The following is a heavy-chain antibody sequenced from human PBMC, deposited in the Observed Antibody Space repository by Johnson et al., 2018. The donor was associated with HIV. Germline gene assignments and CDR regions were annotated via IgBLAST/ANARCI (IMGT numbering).Heavy chain of an antibody. V-gene: IGHV3-23*04. D-gene: IGHD1-1*01. CDR1: GFTFSSYW. J-gene: IGHJ3*02. CDR2: VSGSGGTT. Sequence: MLLVESGGGVVRPGGSLRLSCAASGFTFSSYWMHWVRQATGKGLEWVSAVSGSGGTTYYADSVKGRFSISRDNSKNTLYLQMDSLRAEDTALYYCAKGLGTGDGFDIWGQGTLVTVSS. CDR3: AKGLGTGDGFDI.